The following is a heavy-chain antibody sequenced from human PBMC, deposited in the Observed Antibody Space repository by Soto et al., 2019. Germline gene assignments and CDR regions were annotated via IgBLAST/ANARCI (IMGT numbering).Heavy chain of an antibody. J-gene: IGHJ3*01. CDR1: GGTFNTYT. V-gene: IGHV1-69*02. D-gene: IGHD2-2*01. Sequence: QVHLIQSGAEVKKPGSSVKVSCKAAGGTFNTYTLFWVRQAPGHGLEWMGRFIPMLPVTNSAQKFQGRLTLTAHKSTGTAFMELTSLTSDDTAVYYCSIGSWSAETFDVWGQGTMVTVSS. CDR2: FIPMLPVT. CDR3: SIGSWSAETFDV.